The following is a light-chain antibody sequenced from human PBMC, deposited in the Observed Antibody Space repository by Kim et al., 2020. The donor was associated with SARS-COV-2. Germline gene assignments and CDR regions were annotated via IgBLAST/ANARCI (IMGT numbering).Light chain of an antibody. Sequence: LSPGERATPSGRASQSVKTYLAWYQHKPGQFPRLLIHDASNRATGVPPRFSGGGSGTDFTLTISRLEPEDFAVYYCQQRGNWPTFGQGTRLEIK. V-gene: IGKV3-11*01. CDR3: QQRGNWPT. CDR1: QSVKTY. J-gene: IGKJ5*01. CDR2: DAS.